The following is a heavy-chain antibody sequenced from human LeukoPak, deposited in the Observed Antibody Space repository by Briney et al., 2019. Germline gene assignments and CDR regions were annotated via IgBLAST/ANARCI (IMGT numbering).Heavy chain of an antibody. CDR1: GGSISSGSYY. V-gene: IGHV4-61*02. CDR3: ARGALVPAAILEYFQH. CDR2: IYTSGST. J-gene: IGHJ1*01. D-gene: IGHD2-2*02. Sequence: PSETLSLTCTVSGGSISSGSYYWSWIRQPAGKGLEWIGRIYTSGSTNYNPSLKSRVTISVDTSKNQFSLKLSSVTAADTAVYYCARGALVPAAILEYFQHWGQGTLVTVSS.